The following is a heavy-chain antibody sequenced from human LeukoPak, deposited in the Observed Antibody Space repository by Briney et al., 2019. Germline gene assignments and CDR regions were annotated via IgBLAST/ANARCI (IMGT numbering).Heavy chain of an antibody. CDR2: IYSGGST. D-gene: IGHD6-13*01. Sequence: SGGFLRLSCAASGFTVSCNYMSWVRQAPGKGLEWVSVIYSGGSTYYADSVKGRFTISRDNSKNTLYLQMNSLRAEDTAVYYCARVLGGQQRVFDYWGQGTLVTVSS. CDR3: ARVLGGQQRVFDY. CDR1: GFTVSCNY. J-gene: IGHJ4*02. V-gene: IGHV3-66*01.